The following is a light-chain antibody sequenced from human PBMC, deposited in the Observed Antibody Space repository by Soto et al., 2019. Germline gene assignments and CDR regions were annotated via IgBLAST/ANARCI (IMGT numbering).Light chain of an antibody. CDR1: QSISSW. J-gene: IGKJ1*01. V-gene: IGKV1-5*03. Sequence: DIQMTQSPSTLSASAGDRVTITCRASQSISSWLAWYQQKPGKAPKLLIYKASSLESGVPSRFSGSGSGTEFTLTISSLQPDDFATYYCQQYNSYSRTFGQGPKVDIK. CDR2: KAS. CDR3: QQYNSYSRT.